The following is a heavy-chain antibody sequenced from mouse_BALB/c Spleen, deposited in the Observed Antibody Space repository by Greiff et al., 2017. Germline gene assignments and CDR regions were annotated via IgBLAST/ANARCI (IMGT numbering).Heavy chain of an antibody. CDR1: GFTFSSYT. V-gene: IGHV5-12-2*01. Sequence: EVMLVESGGGLVQPGGSLKLSCAASGFTFSSYTMSWVRQTPEKRLEWVAYISNGGGSTYYPDTVKGRFTISRDNAKNTLYLQMSSLKSEDTAMYYCARWGYGNYGYFDDWGEGTTVTVSS. CDR2: ISNGGGST. CDR3: ARWGYGNYGYFDD. J-gene: IGHJ1*01. D-gene: IGHD2-1*01.